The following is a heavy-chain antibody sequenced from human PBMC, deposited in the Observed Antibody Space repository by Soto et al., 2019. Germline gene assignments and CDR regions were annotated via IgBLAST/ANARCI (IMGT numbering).Heavy chain of an antibody. V-gene: IGHV4-30-4*01. CDR2: IYYSGST. Sequence: SETLSLTCAVSGGSISSGDYYWSWIRQPPGKGLEWIGYIYYSGSTYYNPSLKSRVTISVDTSKNQFSLKLSSVTAADTAVYYCARDNTAMALFDYWGQGTLVTVS. J-gene: IGHJ4*02. CDR3: ARDNTAMALFDY. D-gene: IGHD5-18*01. CDR1: GGSISSGDYY.